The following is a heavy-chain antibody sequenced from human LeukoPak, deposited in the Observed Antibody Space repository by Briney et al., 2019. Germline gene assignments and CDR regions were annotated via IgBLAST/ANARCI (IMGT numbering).Heavy chain of an antibody. CDR3: ARDVWGVSGTNFDY. D-gene: IGHD3-16*01. CDR1: GYTFTSYD. J-gene: IGHJ4*02. Sequence: GASVKVSCKASGYTFTSYDVNWVRQATGQGLEWMGWMSPNSANTGYAQKFQGRVTMTRNTSTSTAYMELNSLRSDDTAVYYCARDVWGVSGTNFDYWGQGTLVTVSS. CDR2: MSPNSANT. V-gene: IGHV1-8*01.